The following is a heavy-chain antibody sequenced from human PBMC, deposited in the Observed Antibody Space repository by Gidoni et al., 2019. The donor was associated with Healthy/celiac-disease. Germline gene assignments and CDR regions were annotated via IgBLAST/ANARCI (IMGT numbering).Heavy chain of an antibody. V-gene: IGHV1-69*09. CDR3: ARDGYGDLPRDY. J-gene: IGHJ4*02. CDR1: GGTFSSYA. D-gene: IGHD4-17*01. CDR2: IIPILGIA. Sequence: QVQLVQSGAEVKKPGSSVKVSCKASGGTFSSYAISWVRQAPGQGLEWMGRIIPILGIANYAQKFQGRVTITADKSTSTAYMELSSLRSEDTAVYYCARDGYGDLPRDYWGQGTLVTVSS.